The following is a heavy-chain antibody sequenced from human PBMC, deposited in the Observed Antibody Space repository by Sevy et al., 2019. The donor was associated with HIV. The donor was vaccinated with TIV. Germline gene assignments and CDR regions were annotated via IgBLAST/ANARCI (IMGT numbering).Heavy chain of an antibody. CDR1: GGSINNKAYY. V-gene: IGHV4-39*01. D-gene: IGHD6-13*01. CDR2: MSYNGNS. Sequence: SETLSLTCTVSGGSINNKAYYWAWIRQPPGKGLEWIGSMSYNGNSYYIPSLNCRVTISLDTSKNQFSLRLTFVTAADTAVYYCARRLAAAGGGNEYFQPWGQGTLVTVSS. J-gene: IGHJ1*01. CDR3: ARRLAAAGGGNEYFQP.